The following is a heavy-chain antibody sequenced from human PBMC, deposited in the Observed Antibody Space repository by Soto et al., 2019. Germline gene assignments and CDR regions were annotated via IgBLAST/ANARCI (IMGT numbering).Heavy chain of an antibody. Sequence: QVQLVQSGAEVKKPGSSVKVSCKASVGTFSSYTISWVRQAPGQGLEWMGRIIPILGIANYAQKFQGRVTITADKSTSTAYMEMSSLRSEDTAVYYCARGTGIAAAGTGWGQGTLVTVSS. D-gene: IGHD6-13*01. V-gene: IGHV1-69*02. CDR2: IIPILGIA. CDR3: ARGTGIAAAGTG. CDR1: VGTFSSYT. J-gene: IGHJ4*02.